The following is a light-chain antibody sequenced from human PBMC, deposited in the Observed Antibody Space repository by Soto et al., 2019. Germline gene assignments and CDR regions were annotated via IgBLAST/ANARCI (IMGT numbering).Light chain of an antibody. V-gene: IGLV2-14*01. Sequence: QSVLTQPASVSGSPGQSITISCTGTSSDVGGYNYVSWYQQHPGKAPKLMIYEVSNRAAGLSNRFSGSKSGNTASLTISGLQAEDEADYYCSSYTTSSTPYVFGTGTKVTVL. CDR3: SSYTTSSTPYV. J-gene: IGLJ1*01. CDR2: EVS. CDR1: SSDVGGYNY.